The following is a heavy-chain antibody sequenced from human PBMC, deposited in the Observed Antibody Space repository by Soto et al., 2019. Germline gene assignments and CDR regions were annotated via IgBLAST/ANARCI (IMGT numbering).Heavy chain of an antibody. J-gene: IGHJ6*03. D-gene: IGHD3-3*01. CDR1: GGSISNFY. V-gene: IGHV4-59*08. CDR2: IYYSGST. Sequence: SETLSLTCTVSGGSISNFYWSWIRQPPGKGLEWIGYIYYSGSTNYNPSLKSRVTISVDTSKNQFSLKLSSVTAADTAVYYCAKTSYDFWSGSPYYYMDVWGKGTTVTVSS. CDR3: AKTSYDFWSGSPYYYMDV.